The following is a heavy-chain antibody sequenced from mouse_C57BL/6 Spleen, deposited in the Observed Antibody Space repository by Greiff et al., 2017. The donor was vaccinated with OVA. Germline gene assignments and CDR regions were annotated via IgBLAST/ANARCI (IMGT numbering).Heavy chain of an antibody. CDR3: ARGEVFDY. J-gene: IGHJ2*01. V-gene: IGHV5-16*01. CDR1: GFTFSDYY. Sequence: EVKLMESEGGLVQPGSSMKLSCTASGFTFSDYYMAWVRQVPEKGLEWVANINYDGSSTYYLDSLKSRFIISRDNAKNILYLQMSSLKSEDTATYYCARGEVFDYWGQGTTLTVSS. CDR2: INYDGSST.